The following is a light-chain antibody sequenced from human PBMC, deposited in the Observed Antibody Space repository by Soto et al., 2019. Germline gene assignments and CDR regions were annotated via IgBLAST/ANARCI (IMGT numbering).Light chain of an antibody. CDR2: NNL. Sequence: SVLTQPPSVSGAPGQRVTISCTGSSSNFGAGYEVHWYKQLPGAAPTLVIFNNLNRPSGVPERFSGSKSGTSASLVISGLQAEDEADYYCLSFDSSLRAYVFGSGTKLTVL. J-gene: IGLJ1*01. CDR1: SSNFGAGYE. CDR3: LSFDSSLRAYV. V-gene: IGLV1-40*01.